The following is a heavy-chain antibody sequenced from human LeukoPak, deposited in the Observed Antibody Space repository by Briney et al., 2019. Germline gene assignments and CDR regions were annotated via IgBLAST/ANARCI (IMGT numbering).Heavy chain of an antibody. CDR1: GGSISSGGYS. D-gene: IGHD3-22*01. V-gene: IGHV4-30-2*01. J-gene: IGHJ4*02. CDR3: ARGREEFYYDSSGYYYFDH. Sequence: PSQTLSLTCAVSGGSISSGGYSWSWIRQPPGKGLEWIGYIYHSGSTYYNPSLKSRVTISVDRSKNQFSLKLSSVTAADTAVYYCARGREEFYYDSSGYYYFDHWGQGTLVTVSP. CDR2: IYHSGST.